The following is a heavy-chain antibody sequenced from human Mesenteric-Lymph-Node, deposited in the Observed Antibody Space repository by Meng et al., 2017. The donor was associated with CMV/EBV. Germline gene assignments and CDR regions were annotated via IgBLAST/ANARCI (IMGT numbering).Heavy chain of an antibody. CDR2: ISSSGSTI. CDR3: AKEGDDSSGLYFHS. D-gene: IGHD3-22*01. V-gene: IGHV3-48*03. J-gene: IGHJ4*02. CDR1: GFTFSSYE. Sequence: GESLKISCAASGFTFSSYEMNWVRQAPGKGLEWVSYISSSGSTIYYADSVKGRFTISRDNAKNSLYLQMNSLRAEDTAVYYCAKEGDDSSGLYFHSWGQGTLVTVSS.